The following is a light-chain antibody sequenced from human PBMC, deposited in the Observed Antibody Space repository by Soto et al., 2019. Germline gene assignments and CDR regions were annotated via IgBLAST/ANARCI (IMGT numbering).Light chain of an antibody. CDR2: EVS. Sequence: QSALTQPPSASGSPGQSVTISCTGTSSDVCGYNSVSWYQHHPGKAPKLMIYEVSKRPSGVPDRFSGSKSANPASLTVSGLLAEDEADYYCSSYAGSNNYVFGTGTKVTVL. CDR3: SSYAGSNNYV. J-gene: IGLJ1*01. V-gene: IGLV2-8*01. CDR1: SSDVCGYNS.